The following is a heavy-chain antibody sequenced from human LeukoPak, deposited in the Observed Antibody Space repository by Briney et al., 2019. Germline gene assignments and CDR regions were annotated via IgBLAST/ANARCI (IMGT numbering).Heavy chain of an antibody. Sequence: SETLSLTCTVSGGSISSSSYYWGWIRQPPGKGLEWIGSIYNSGSTYYNPSLKSRVTISIDTSKNQFSLKLSSVTAADTAVYYCARDRYYYDNSGKFDYWGQGTLATVSS. J-gene: IGHJ4*02. CDR3: ARDRYYYDNSGKFDY. D-gene: IGHD3-22*01. CDR2: IYNSGST. CDR1: GGSISSSSYY. V-gene: IGHV4-39*07.